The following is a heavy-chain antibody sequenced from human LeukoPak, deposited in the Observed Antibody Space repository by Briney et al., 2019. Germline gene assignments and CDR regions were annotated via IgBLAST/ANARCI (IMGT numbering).Heavy chain of an antibody. CDR2: IYYSGST. CDR3: ARDSIRVQTGTTP. D-gene: IGHD1-1*01. Sequence: SETLSLTCTVSGGSINSYYWSWIRQPPGKGLEWIGYIYYSGSTNYNPSLKSRVTISVDTSKNQFSLRLTSVTAADTAVYYCARDSIRVQTGTTPWGRGTLVTVSS. CDR1: GGSINSYY. J-gene: IGHJ5*02. V-gene: IGHV4-59*12.